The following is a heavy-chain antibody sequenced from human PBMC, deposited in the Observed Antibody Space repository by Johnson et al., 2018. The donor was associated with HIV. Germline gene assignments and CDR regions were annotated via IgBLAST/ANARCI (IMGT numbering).Heavy chain of an antibody. V-gene: IGHV3-30*04. J-gene: IGHJ3*02. CDR2: ISSDGSNK. D-gene: IGHD1-26*01. Sequence: MQLVESGGGVVQPGRSLRLSCAASGFTFSTYALHWVRQAPGKGLEWVAVISSDGSNKYYADSVKGRFTISRDNAKNSLYLQMNSLRAEDTALYYCARDRTGGSYPRAFDIWGQGTMVTVSS. CDR3: ARDRTGGSYPRAFDI. CDR1: GFTFSTYA.